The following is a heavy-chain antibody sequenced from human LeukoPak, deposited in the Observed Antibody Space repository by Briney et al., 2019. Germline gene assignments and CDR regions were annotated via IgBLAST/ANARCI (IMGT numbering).Heavy chain of an antibody. CDR2: VNPDSGGT. Sequence: ASVKVSCKASGYIFTGYFLHWVRQAPGQGLEWMGWVNPDSGGTKYEQSFQGRVTMTRDTSLSTAYMQLNRLTSDDTAVYYCAKEGEGFDSWGQGTLVTVSS. CDR3: AKEGEGFDS. J-gene: IGHJ4*02. D-gene: IGHD3-10*01. CDR1: GYIFTGYF. V-gene: IGHV1-2*02.